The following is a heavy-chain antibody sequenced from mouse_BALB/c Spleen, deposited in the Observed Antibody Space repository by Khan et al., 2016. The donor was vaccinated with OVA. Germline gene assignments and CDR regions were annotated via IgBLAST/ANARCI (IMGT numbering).Heavy chain of an antibody. CDR2: VNSDGDYT. J-gene: IGHJ3*01. Sequence: DVHLVESGGGLVKPGGSLKLSCAASGFTFSTYAMSWVRQTPERRLEWVATVNSDGDYTFYPDNVTGRFTISRDNAKNTLYLQMSSLRSEDTAMYYCARSAYGNFAYWGQGTLVTVSA. V-gene: IGHV5-9-3*01. D-gene: IGHD2-1*01. CDR3: ARSAYGNFAY. CDR1: GFTFSTYA.